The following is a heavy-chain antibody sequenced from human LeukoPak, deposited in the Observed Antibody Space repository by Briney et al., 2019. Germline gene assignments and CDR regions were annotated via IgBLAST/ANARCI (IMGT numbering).Heavy chain of an antibody. J-gene: IGHJ4*02. CDR3: ARHHGGYYQGTDY. V-gene: IGHV4-39*01. D-gene: IGHD3-22*01. Sequence: SETLSLTCTVSGGSVSSSRYYWGWIRHPPGKGLEWIGSMSIYYSGSTYYNPSLKSRVTISVDPSKNQFSLKLSSVTDADTAVYYCARHHGGYYQGTDYWGQGTLVTASS. CDR2: MSIYYSGST. CDR1: GGSVSSSRYY.